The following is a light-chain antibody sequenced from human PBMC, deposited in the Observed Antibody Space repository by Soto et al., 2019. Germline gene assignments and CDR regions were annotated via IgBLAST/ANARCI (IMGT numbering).Light chain of an antibody. CDR3: HQYGSSRT. Sequence: EIVLTQCPGTLSLSPGERATLAGRASQIVVSTYLAWYQQKPGQAPRLLIYGASSRATGIPDRFSGSGSETDFTLTISRLEPEDSAVYYCHQYGSSRTFGQGTKVDIK. CDR2: GAS. V-gene: IGKV3-20*01. J-gene: IGKJ1*01. CDR1: QIVVSTY.